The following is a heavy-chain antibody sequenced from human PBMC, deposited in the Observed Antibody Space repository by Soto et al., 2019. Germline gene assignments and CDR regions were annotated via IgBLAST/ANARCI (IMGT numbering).Heavy chain of an antibody. CDR3: AKDLCPRFLECPLVDV. V-gene: IGHV3-23*01. D-gene: IGHD3-3*01. CDR2: ISGSGGST. CDR1: GFTFSSYA. Sequence: EVQLLESGGGLVQPGGSLRLSCAASGFTFSSYAMSWVRQAPGKGLEWVSAISGSGGSTYYADSVKGRFTISRDNSKNTLYLQMNSLRAEDTAVYYCAKDLCPRFLECPLVDVWGQGTTVTVSS. J-gene: IGHJ6*02.